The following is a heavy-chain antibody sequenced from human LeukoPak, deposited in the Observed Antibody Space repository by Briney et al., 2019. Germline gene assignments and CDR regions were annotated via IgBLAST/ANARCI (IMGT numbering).Heavy chain of an antibody. J-gene: IGHJ5*02. Sequence: SETLSLTCAVYGGSFSGYYWSWIRQPPGKGLEWIGEINHSGSTNYNPSLKSRVTMSVDTSKNQFSLKLSSVTAADTAVYYCAGIVVVVAATGLGFDPWGQGTLVTVSS. V-gene: IGHV4-34*01. CDR3: AGIVVVVAATGLGFDP. D-gene: IGHD2-15*01. CDR1: GGSFSGYY. CDR2: INHSGST.